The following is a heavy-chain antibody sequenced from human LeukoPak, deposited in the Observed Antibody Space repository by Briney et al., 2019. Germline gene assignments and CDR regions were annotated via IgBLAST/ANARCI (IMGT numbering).Heavy chain of an antibody. CDR2: IRYDGSNK. J-gene: IGHJ4*02. CDR3: AKDKVTMVRGVILPSSDY. V-gene: IGHV3-30*02. CDR1: VFTFNRYC. Sequence: GGTLRLSRAASVFTFNRYCMHCVRRAPGKGLEWVAVIRYDGSNKYYADSVKGRFTIYRHNSKNTLYLQMNSLRAEDTAVYYCAKDKVTMVRGVILPSSDYWGQGTLVTVSS. D-gene: IGHD3-10*01.